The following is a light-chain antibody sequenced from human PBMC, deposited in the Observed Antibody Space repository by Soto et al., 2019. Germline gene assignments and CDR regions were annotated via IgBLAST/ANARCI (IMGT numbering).Light chain of an antibody. CDR2: KAS. CDR3: QQYNTMAT. V-gene: IGKV1-5*03. Sequence: DIQMTQSPSTLSASVGDRVSITCRASQSISSWVAWYQQKPGKAPKLLISKASSLESGVPSRFSGSGSGTEFTHTITSLQPDDVATYYCQQYNTMATFGQGTKGEIK. CDR1: QSISSW. J-gene: IGKJ1*01.